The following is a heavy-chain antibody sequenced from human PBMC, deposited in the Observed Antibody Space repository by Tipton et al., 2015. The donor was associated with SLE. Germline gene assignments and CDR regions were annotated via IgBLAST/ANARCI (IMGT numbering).Heavy chain of an antibody. Sequence: TLSLTCAVYGGSFSGYYWSWIRQPPGKGLEWIGEIYYSGSTNYNPSLKSRVTISVDTSKNQFSLKLSSVTAADTAVYYCAGLYSSSWLPFGYYYYGMYVWGQGTLVTVSS. D-gene: IGHD6-13*01. CDR2: IYYSGST. V-gene: IGHV4-34*01. CDR3: AGLYSSSWLPFGYYYYGMYV. CDR1: GGSFSGYY. J-gene: IGHJ6*02.